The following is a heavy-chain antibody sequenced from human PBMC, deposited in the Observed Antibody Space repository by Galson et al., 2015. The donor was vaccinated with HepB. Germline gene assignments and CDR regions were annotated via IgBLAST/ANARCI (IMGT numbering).Heavy chain of an antibody. J-gene: IGHJ5*02. CDR1: GFACNNAW. CDR3: TTDVYFSSYWSWLDP. CDR2: IKSKTDGGTT. Sequence: SLRLSCAASGFACNNAWMNWVRQAPGKGLEWVGRIKSKTDGGTTEYAAPVKGRFTISRDDSRNTLYLQMHSLKTDDTAVYYCTTDVYFSSYWSWLDPWGQGTLVTVSS. D-gene: IGHD2-2*01. V-gene: IGHV3-15*01.